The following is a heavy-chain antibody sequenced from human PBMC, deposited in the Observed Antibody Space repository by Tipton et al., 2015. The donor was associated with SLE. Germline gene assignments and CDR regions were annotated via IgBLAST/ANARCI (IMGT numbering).Heavy chain of an antibody. V-gene: IGHV4-59*08. Sequence: TLSLTCTVSGGSINRNYWSWIRQPPGKGLEWIGYVYYSGSTNYNPSLKSRVTISMDPSKNQFSLKLNSVTAADAAVYYCARFRDEYYYYAMDVWGQGTTVTV. CDR2: VYYSGST. CDR3: ARFRDEYYYYAMDV. J-gene: IGHJ6*02. CDR1: GGSINRNY.